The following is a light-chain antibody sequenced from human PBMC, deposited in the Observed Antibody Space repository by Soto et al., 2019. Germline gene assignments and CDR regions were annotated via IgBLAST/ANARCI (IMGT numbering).Light chain of an antibody. J-gene: IGKJ1*01. CDR1: QGIGNN. CDR2: TAS. Sequence: DIQMTQSPSSLSASVGDRVTITCRASQGIGNNLAWYQQKPGKVPKVLIYTASTLHSGVPSRFSGSGSGTDFTLTINSLQPDDVSPYFCQKYDSVPWSFGQWTRVEI. CDR3: QKYDSVPWS. V-gene: IGKV1-27*01.